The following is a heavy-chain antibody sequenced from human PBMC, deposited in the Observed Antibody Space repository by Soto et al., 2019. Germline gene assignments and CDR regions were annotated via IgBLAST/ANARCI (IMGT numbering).Heavy chain of an antibody. V-gene: IGHV4-59*01. J-gene: IGHJ4*02. CDR2: IYHSDIT. CDR3: ALTGPLDY. CDR1: GGSLTDYY. Sequence: QVHLQASGPGLVKPSETLSLTCTVSGGSLTDYYWSWIRQPPGKGLEWIGYIYHSDITNYNPSLRGRAAISVGTSRSQFSLILGSVTAADTAVYYCALTGPLDYWGQGTQVTVSS. D-gene: IGHD7-27*01.